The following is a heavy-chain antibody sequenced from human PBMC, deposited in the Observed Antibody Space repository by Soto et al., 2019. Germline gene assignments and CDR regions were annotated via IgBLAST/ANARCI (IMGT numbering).Heavy chain of an antibody. Sequence: KPSETLSLTCAVYGGSFSGYYWSWIRQPPGKGLEWIGEINHSGSTNYNPSLKSRVTISVDTSKNQFSLKLSSVTAADTAVYYCARRPPLTIPGVVIIPDHWLDPWGQGTLVTVYS. CDR3: ARRPPLTIPGVVIIPDHWLDP. D-gene: IGHD3-3*01. V-gene: IGHV4-34*01. J-gene: IGHJ5*02. CDR1: GGSFSGYY. CDR2: INHSGST.